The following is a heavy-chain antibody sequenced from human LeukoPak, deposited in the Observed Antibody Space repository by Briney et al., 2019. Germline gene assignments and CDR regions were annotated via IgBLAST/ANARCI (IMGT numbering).Heavy chain of an antibody. CDR2: IYNDGSTT. Sequence: GGSLRLSCAASGFTFSGAWTHWVRQAPGKGLVWVSRIYNDGSTTRHADSVKGRFTISRDNARNTLYLQMNSLRVEDTAVYYCARVSGPGMNEYYHLWGQGTLVTVSS. D-gene: IGHD3-10*01. J-gene: IGHJ1*01. V-gene: IGHV3-74*01. CDR1: GFTFSGAW. CDR3: ARVSGPGMNEYYHL.